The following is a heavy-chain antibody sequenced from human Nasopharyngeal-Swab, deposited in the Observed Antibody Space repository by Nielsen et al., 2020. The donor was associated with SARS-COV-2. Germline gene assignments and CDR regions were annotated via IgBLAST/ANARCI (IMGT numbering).Heavy chain of an antibody. CDR3: AKEGGPTTIVVVIPYYFDY. J-gene: IGHJ4*02. Sequence: GGSLRLSCAASGFTFSSYAMSWVRQAPGKGLEWVSGISGSGGSTYYADSVKGRFTISRDNSKNTLYLQMNSLGAEDTAVYYCAKEGGPTTIVVVIPYYFDYWGQGTLVTVSS. V-gene: IGHV3-23*01. D-gene: IGHD3-22*01. CDR2: ISGSGGST. CDR1: GFTFSSYA.